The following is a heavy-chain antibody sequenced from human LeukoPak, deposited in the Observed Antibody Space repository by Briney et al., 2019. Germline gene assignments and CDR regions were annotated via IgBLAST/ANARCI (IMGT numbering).Heavy chain of an antibody. D-gene: IGHD3-22*01. CDR2: IKSKTDGGTT. J-gene: IGHJ4*02. CDR1: GFTFSNAW. V-gene: IGHV3-15*01. Sequence: PGGSLRLSCAASGFTFSNAWMSWVRQAPGKELEWVGRIKSKTDGGTTDYAAPVKGRFTISRDDSKNTLYLQMNSLKTEDTAVYYCTTDETLDYYHSSGQTLDYWGQGTLVTVSS. CDR3: TTDETLDYYHSSGQTLDY.